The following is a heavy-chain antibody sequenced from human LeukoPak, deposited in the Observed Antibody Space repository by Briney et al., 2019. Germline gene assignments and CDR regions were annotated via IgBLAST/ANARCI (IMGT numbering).Heavy chain of an antibody. CDR1: GFTFDDYA. CDR3: AKAYYDFWSGDENHFDY. CDR2: IGWNSGSI. Sequence: PGGSLRLSCAASGFTFDDYAMHWVRQAPGKGLEWVSGIGWNSGSIGYADSVKGRFTISRDNAKNSLYLQMNSLRAEDTALYYCAKAYYDFWSGDENHFDYWGQGTLVTVSS. V-gene: IGHV3-9*01. J-gene: IGHJ4*02. D-gene: IGHD3-3*01.